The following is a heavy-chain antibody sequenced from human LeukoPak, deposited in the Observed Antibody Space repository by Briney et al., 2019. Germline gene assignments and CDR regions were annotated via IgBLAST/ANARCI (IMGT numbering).Heavy chain of an antibody. Sequence: PSETLSLTCSVSDYSISSSYYWGGIRQPPGKGLEWTGNIYHSGSTYYNPSLTGRVTISVDTSKNQFSLKLSSVTAADTAVYYCARTYTNYPNRPFDYWGQGTLVTVSS. CDR2: IYHSGST. CDR3: ARTYTNYPNRPFDY. J-gene: IGHJ4*02. D-gene: IGHD4-11*01. CDR1: DYSISSSYY. V-gene: IGHV4-38-2*02.